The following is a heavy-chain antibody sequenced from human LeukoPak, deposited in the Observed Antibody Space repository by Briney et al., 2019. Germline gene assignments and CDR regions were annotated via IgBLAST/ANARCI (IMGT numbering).Heavy chain of an antibody. CDR3: ARGIWFGELSAYYFDY. J-gene: IGHJ4*02. V-gene: IGHV1-46*01. Sequence: ASVKVSCKASGYTFTSYYMHWVRQAPGQGLEWMGIINPSGGSTSYAQKFQGRVTMTRDTSTSTVYMELSSLRSEDTAVYYCARGIWFGELSAYYFDYWGQGTLVTVSS. CDR2: INPSGGST. CDR1: GYTFTSYY. D-gene: IGHD3-10*01.